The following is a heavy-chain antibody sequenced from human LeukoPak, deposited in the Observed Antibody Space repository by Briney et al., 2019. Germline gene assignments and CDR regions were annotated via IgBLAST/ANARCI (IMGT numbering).Heavy chain of an antibody. J-gene: IGHJ4*02. CDR3: ARGIVVVPAASYYFDY. V-gene: IGHV1-69*05. D-gene: IGHD2-2*01. CDR1: GGTFSSYA. Sequence: GASVKVSCKASGGTFSSYAISWVRQAPGQGLEWMGGINTIFGTANYAQKFQGRVTITTDESTSTAYMELSSLRSEDTAVYYCARGIVVVPAASYYFDYWGQGTLVTVSS. CDR2: INTIFGTA.